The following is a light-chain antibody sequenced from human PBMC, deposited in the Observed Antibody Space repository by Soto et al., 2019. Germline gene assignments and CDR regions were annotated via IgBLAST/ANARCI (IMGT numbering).Light chain of an antibody. CDR1: SSNIGAGYD. CDR3: QSYDSSLSGRYV. V-gene: IGLV1-40*01. CDR2: GNS. J-gene: IGLJ1*01. Sequence: QSVLTQPPSVSGAPGQRVTISCTGSSSNIGAGYDVHWYQQLPGTAPKLLIYGNSNRPSGVPDRFSGSKSGTSASLAITGXXXXDEADYYCQSYDSSLSGRYVFGTGTKLTVL.